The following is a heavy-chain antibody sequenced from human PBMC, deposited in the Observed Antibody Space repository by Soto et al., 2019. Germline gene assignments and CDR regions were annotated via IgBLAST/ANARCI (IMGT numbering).Heavy chain of an antibody. Sequence: GGSLRLSCAASGFTFRTYTMSWVRQAPGKGLEWVSSFSSSNDYIYYTDSVRGRFTISRDNAKNSLCLQMNSLRAEDTAVYYCARESEDLTSNFDYWGQGTLVTVSS. CDR1: GFTFRTYT. CDR2: FSSSNDYI. V-gene: IGHV3-21*06. CDR3: ARESEDLTSNFDY. J-gene: IGHJ4*02.